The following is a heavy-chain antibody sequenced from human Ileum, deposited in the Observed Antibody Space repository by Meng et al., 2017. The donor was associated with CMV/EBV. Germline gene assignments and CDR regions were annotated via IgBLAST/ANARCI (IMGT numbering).Heavy chain of an antibody. D-gene: IGHD2-21*01. J-gene: IGHJ5*01. CDR1: GYTFTYPY. CDR2: ITIYNGNT. Sequence: VQSGAEVKTTGSSVKISCKASGYTFTYPYLHWVRQAPGQALEWMGWITIYNGNTHYAQRFQDRLTITRHNSLHTAYMVLNSLTSRDTGVYFCVRSSLYGDPYFFDSWGQGTLVTVSS. V-gene: IGHV1-45*02. CDR3: VRSSLYGDPYFFDS.